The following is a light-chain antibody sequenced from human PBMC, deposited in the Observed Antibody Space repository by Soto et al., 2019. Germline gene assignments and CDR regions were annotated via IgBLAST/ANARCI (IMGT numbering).Light chain of an antibody. Sequence: QSVLTQPASVSGSPGQSITISCTGTSSDVGAYNYVSWYQQHPGKAPKLLIYEVTNRPSGVSNRFSGSKSGNTASLTISGLQAEDEADYYCNSYTKLRNRVFGTGTKLTVL. CDR2: EVT. CDR1: SSDVGAYNY. CDR3: NSYTKLRNRV. J-gene: IGLJ1*01. V-gene: IGLV2-14*01.